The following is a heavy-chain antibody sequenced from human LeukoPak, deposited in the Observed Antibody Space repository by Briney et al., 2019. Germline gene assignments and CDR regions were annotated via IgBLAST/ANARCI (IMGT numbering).Heavy chain of an antibody. J-gene: IGHJ4*02. V-gene: IGHV4-59*01. CDR3: ARGMSYYDSSGIRRYYFDY. Sequence: SETLSLTCTVSGGSISSYYWSWIRQPPGKGLEWIGYIYYSGSTNYNPSLKSRVTISVDTSKNQFSLKLSSVTAADTAEYYCARGMSYYDSSGIRRYYFDYWGQGTLVTVSS. CDR1: GGSISSYY. CDR2: IYYSGST. D-gene: IGHD3-22*01.